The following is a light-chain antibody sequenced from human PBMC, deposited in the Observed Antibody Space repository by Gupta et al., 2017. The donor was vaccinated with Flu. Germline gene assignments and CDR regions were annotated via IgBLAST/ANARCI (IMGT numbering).Light chain of an antibody. V-gene: IGLV4-69*01. CDR1: TGHRSYD. CDR3: QTWATGLVV. J-gene: IGLJ2*01. CDR2: INSDGSH. Sequence: QPVLPHSPSASASLGDPVTVTCTLSTGHRSYDIPWHQKRPEKGPRFVMRINSDGSHTKGDGSPVRCAGSRSGTERDLTISRLQAEDEAEYDCQTWATGLVVFGGGTRVTVL.